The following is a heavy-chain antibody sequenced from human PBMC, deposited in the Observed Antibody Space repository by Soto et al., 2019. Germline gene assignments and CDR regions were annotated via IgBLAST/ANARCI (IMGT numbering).Heavy chain of an antibody. CDR1: AFSLSTGGVG. J-gene: IGHJ6*02. D-gene: IGHD2-21*02. CDR3: IQSRCGGDCLQSYASYYYYGMDV. V-gene: IGHV2-5*02. CDR2: IYWDDDK. Sequence: QITLKESGPTLVKHTQTLTLTCTFSAFSLSTGGVGVGWIRQPPGKALEWLALIYWDDDKRYSPSLRSRLTITKDTSKSQVVLTMTNMDPVDTATYYCIQSRCGGDCLQSYASYYYYGMDVWGQGTTVTVSS.